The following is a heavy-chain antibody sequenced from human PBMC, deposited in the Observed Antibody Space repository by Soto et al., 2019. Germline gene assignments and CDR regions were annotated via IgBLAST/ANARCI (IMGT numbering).Heavy chain of an antibody. D-gene: IGHD5-12*01. CDR3: ARGQWDGYILYYFAY. V-gene: IGHV1-69*02. Sequence: QVQLVQSGAEVKKPGSSVKVSCKASGGTFSSYTISWVRQAPGQGLEWMGRIIPILGIANYAQKFQGRVTITADKSTSTAYMELSSLRSEDTAVYYCARGQWDGYILYYFAYWGQGTLVTVSS. CDR2: IIPILGIA. CDR1: GGTFSSYT. J-gene: IGHJ4*02.